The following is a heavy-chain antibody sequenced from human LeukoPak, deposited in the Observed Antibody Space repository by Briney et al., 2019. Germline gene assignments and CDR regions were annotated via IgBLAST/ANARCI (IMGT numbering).Heavy chain of an antibody. CDR2: TYHSGST. CDR3: ARVREYGGNSDAFDI. CDR1: GGSISSSNW. Sequence: TSETLSLTCAVSGGSISSSNWWSWVRQPPGKGLEWIGETYHSGSTNYNPSLKSRVTISVDKSKNQSSLKLSSVTAADTAVYYCARVREYGGNSDAFDIWGQGTMVTVSS. D-gene: IGHD4-23*01. V-gene: IGHV4-4*02. J-gene: IGHJ3*02.